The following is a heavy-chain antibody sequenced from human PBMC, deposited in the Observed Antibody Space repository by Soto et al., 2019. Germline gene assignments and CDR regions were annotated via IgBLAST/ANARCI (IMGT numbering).Heavy chain of an antibody. D-gene: IGHD3-10*01. CDR3: AKDVRYGSGSYVFDY. CDR2: ISWNSLKI. V-gene: IGHV3-9*01. CDR1: GFTFDDYA. J-gene: IGHJ4*02. Sequence: PGGSLRLSCAASGFTFDDYAMHWVRQGPGKGLERVSSISWNSLKIDYADSVKGRFTISRDNAKNSLYLQMNNLRAEDTAFYYCAKDVRYGSGSYVFDYWGQGTLVTVSS.